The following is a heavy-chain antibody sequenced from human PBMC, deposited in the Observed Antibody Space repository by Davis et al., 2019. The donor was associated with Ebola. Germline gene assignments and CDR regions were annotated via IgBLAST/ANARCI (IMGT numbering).Heavy chain of an antibody. J-gene: IGHJ4*02. CDR3: ARDSHPRSGSYGRGDY. Sequence: GESLKISCAASGFTVSSNYMSWVRQAPGKGLEWVSYISSSSSYTNYADSVKGRFTISRDNAKNSLYLQMNSLRAEDTAVYYCARDSHPRSGSYGRGDYWGQGTLVTVSS. CDR2: ISSSSSYT. V-gene: IGHV3-11*06. D-gene: IGHD1-26*01. CDR1: GFTVSSNY.